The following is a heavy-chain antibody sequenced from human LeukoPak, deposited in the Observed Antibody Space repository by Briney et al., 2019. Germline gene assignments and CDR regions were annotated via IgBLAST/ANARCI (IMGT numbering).Heavy chain of an antibody. V-gene: IGHV1-3*01. D-gene: IGHD3-16*01. CDR1: GYTFTAHA. J-gene: IGHJ4*02. CDR2: INVANGDT. Sequence: ASVKVSCKASGYTFTAHAVHWVRQAPGQRLECMGWINVANGDTVYSQKFQGRVTITSDTSASTGYMEMISLISEDTAVYYCASKPRGESRPFEYWGQGTLVTVSS. CDR3: ASKPRGESRPFEY.